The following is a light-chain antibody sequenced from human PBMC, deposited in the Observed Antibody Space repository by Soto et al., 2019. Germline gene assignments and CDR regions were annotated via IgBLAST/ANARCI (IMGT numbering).Light chain of an antibody. CDR3: QQYGISPRT. CDR1: QSVSSEY. J-gene: IGKJ1*01. CDR2: GVS. Sequence: EIVLTQSPGTLSLSPGERATLSCRASQSVSSEYLAWYLQKPGQAPRLLIYGVSRRATGVPDRFSGSGSGTDFTLTISRLEPEDFGVYYCQQYGISPRTFGQGTKVEIK. V-gene: IGKV3-20*01.